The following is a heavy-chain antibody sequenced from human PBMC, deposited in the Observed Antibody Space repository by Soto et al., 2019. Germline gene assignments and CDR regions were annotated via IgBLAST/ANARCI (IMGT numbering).Heavy chain of an antibody. J-gene: IGHJ4*02. CDR3: AKDIGLSKGGDFGAFNY. CDR2: ISWDGVKT. V-gene: IGHV3-43*01. CDR1: GFAFDDYT. Sequence: EVHLVESGGVVVQPGGSLRLSCAASGFAFDDYTMHWVRQVPGKGLEWVSLISWDGVKTNYADSVRGRFTLSRDNNKKSLYLHMNSLTPEDTALYYCAKDIGLSKGGDFGAFNYWGRGTLVTVSS. D-gene: IGHD2-21*02.